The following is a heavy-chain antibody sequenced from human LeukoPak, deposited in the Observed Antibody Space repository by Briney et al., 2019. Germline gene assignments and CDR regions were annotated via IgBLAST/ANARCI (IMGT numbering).Heavy chain of an antibody. D-gene: IGHD1-26*01. J-gene: IGHJ4*02. CDR1: GFTFSSYG. V-gene: IGHV3-30*03. CDR2: ISYDGSNK. CDR3: ARAVCPGIVGATTFDY. Sequence: PGGSLRLSCAASGFTFSSYGMHWVRQAPGKGLEWVAVISYDGSNKYYADSVKGRFTISRDNSKNTLYLQMNSLRAEDTAVYYCARAVCPGIVGATTFDYWGQGTLVTVSS.